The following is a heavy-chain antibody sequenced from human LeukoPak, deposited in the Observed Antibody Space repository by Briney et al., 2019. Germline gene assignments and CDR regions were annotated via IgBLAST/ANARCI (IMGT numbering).Heavy chain of an antibody. V-gene: IGHV4-30-4*01. J-gene: IGHJ4*02. Sequence: SETLSLTRTVSGGSISSGDYYWSWIRQPPGKGLEWIGYIYYSGSTYYNPSLKSRVTISVDTSKNQFSLKLSSVTAADMAVYYCARLFSGYYYGWGQGTLVTVSS. D-gene: IGHD3-22*01. CDR1: GGSISSGDYY. CDR3: ARLFSGYYYG. CDR2: IYYSGST.